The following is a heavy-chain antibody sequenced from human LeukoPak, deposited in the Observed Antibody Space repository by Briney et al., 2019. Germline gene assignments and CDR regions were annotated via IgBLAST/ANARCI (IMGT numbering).Heavy chain of an antibody. J-gene: IGHJ4*02. Sequence: AGGSLRLSCAASGFTFSSYGMSWVRQAPGNGLEWVAFIRYDENVKYYTDSVKARFTISRDNSESTLSLQMNSLRPEDTAVYYCAKSPWSVAGTFDYWGQGTLVTVSS. CDR2: IRYDENVK. CDR1: GFTFSSYG. D-gene: IGHD6-19*01. V-gene: IGHV3-30*02. CDR3: AKSPWSVAGTFDY.